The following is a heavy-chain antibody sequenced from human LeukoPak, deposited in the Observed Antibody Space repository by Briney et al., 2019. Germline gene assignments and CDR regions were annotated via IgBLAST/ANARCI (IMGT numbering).Heavy chain of an antibody. D-gene: IGHD3-3*01. Sequence: SETLSLTCTVSGGSISSYYWSWIRQPPGKGLEWIGYIYTSGSTNYNPSLKSRVTISVQTSKNQFSLKLSSVTAADTAVYYCARRQGYYDFWSGYYIWWFEPWGEGTLVGVSS. J-gene: IGHJ5*02. CDR3: ARRQGYYDFWSGYYIWWFEP. V-gene: IGHV4-4*09. CDR2: IYTSGST. CDR1: GGSISSYY.